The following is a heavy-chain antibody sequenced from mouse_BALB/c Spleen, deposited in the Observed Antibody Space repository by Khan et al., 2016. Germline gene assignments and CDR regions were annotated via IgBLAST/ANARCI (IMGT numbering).Heavy chain of an antibody. CDR2: ILPRSGST. V-gene: IGHV1-9*01. CDR3: AMFSDY. CDR1: GYTFSSYW. Sequence: QVQLQQPGTELMKPGASVKISCKATGYTFSSYWIEWVKQRPGHGLEWIGEILPRSGSTNYNEKCKGKATLTADTSSNTAYIQLSGLTSEDSAGYYCAMFSDYWGQGTTLTVSS. J-gene: IGHJ2*01.